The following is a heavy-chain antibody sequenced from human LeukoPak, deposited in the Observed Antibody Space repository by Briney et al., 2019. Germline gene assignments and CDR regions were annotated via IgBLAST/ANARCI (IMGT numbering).Heavy chain of an antibody. CDR3: ARDHGRYSSGWYQTWFDP. Sequence: GASVKVSCKAFGYTFTSNYMHWVRQAPGQGPEWMGVISPSGGSTTYAQKFQGRVTLTRDMSTSTDYLELSSLGSEDTAVYYCARDHGRYSSGWYQTWFDPWGQGTLVTVSS. D-gene: IGHD6-19*01. CDR1: GYTFTSNY. J-gene: IGHJ5*02. CDR2: ISPSGGST. V-gene: IGHV1-46*01.